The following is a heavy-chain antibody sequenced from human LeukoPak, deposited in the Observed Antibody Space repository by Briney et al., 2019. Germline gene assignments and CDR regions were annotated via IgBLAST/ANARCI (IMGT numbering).Heavy chain of an antibody. D-gene: IGHD6-13*01. CDR2: ISAYNGNT. CDR3: ARDGIAAAGTGPRNYYYGMDV. V-gene: IGHV1-18*01. J-gene: IGHJ6*02. CDR1: GYTFTSYG. Sequence: ASVKVSCKASGYTFTSYGISWVRQAPGQGLEWMGWISAYNGNTNYAQKLQGRVTMTTDTSTSTAYMELRSLRSDDTAVYYCARDGIAAAGTGPRNYYYGMDVWAKGPRSPSP.